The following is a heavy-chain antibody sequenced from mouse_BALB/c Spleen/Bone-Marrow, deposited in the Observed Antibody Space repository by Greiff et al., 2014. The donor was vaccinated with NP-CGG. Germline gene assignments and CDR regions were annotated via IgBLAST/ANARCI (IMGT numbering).Heavy chain of an antibody. Sequence: EVQLVESGAELVKPGAPVKLSCTASGFNIKDTYMHWVKQRPEQGLEWIGRIDPANGNTKYDPKFQGKATITADTSSNTAYLQLSSLTSEDTAVYYCARGGRWSYAMDYWGQGTSVTVSS. CDR3: ARGGRWSYAMDY. CDR2: IDPANGNT. V-gene: IGHV14-3*02. D-gene: IGHD2-3*01. J-gene: IGHJ4*01. CDR1: GFNIKDTY.